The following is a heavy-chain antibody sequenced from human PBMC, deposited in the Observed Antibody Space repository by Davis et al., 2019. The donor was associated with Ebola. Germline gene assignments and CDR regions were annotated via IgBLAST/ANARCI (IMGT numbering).Heavy chain of an antibody. CDR2: INRDGSST. CDR3: ASSVVLVAATILY. D-gene: IGHD2-15*01. CDR1: GFTFSSYR. V-gene: IGHV3-74*01. J-gene: IGHJ4*02. Sequence: HTGGSLRLSCAVSGFTFSSYRMHWVRQVPGTGLVWVSRINRDGSSTNYADSVKGRFTISRDNSKNTLYLQMNSLRAEDTAVYYCASSVVLVAATILYWGQGTLVTVSS.